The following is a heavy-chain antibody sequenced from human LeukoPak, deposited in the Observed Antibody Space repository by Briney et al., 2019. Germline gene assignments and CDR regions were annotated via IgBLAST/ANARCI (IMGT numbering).Heavy chain of an antibody. J-gene: IGHJ4*02. D-gene: IGHD3-3*01. CDR2: IASDGSST. Sequence: PGGSLRLSCAASGFTFSSYWMNWVRQAPGKGLVWVSRIASDGSSTTYADSVKGRFSISRDNTKNSLYLQMNSLRVEDTAVFYCARDQYDTWSRRGNFDSWGQGTLVIVSS. CDR1: GFTFSSYW. CDR3: ARDQYDTWSRRGNFDS. V-gene: IGHV3-74*01.